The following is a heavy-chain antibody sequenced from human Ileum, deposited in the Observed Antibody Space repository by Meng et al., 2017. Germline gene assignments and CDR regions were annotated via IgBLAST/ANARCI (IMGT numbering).Heavy chain of an antibody. CDR1: GFTVSVNY. J-gene: IGHJ5*02. CDR2: IYVDGRT. V-gene: IGHV3-66*01. Sequence: GQLVESGGGVVQPGGALRRACAASGFTVSVNYMSWVRQAPGKGLEWVSCIYVDGRTYYADSVKGRFTIFRDSSKNTLYLQMNSLRAEDTAVYYCAKSVNFDAGGYYPWGQGTLVTVSS. CDR3: AKSVNFDAGGYYP. D-gene: IGHD3-22*01.